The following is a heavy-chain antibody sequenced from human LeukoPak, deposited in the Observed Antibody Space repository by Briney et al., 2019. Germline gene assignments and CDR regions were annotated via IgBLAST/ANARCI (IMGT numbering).Heavy chain of an antibody. CDR3: ARSYYDFWSGPNWFDP. D-gene: IGHD3-3*01. CDR2: IKQDGSEK. J-gene: IGHJ5*02. V-gene: IGHV3-7*01. CDR1: GFTFSSYW. Sequence: GGSLRLSCAASGFTFSSYWMSWVRQAPGKGLEWVANIKQDGSEKYYVDSVKGRFTTSRDNAKNSLYLQMNSLRAEDTAAYYCARSYYDFWSGPNWFDPWGQGTLVTVSS.